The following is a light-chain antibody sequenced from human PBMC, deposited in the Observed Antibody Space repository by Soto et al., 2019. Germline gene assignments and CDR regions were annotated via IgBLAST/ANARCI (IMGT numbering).Light chain of an antibody. CDR2: LGS. CDR3: MQALQTPWT. CDR1: QSLLDSYGHNY. V-gene: IGKV2-28*01. J-gene: IGKJ1*01. Sequence: DIVMTQSPLSLPVTPGEPASISCRSSQSLLDSYGHNYLDWYLQKPGQPPQLLIYLGSNRASGVPDRFSGSGSGTDFTLKISRVEAEDVGVYYCMQALQTPWTFGQGTKVEI.